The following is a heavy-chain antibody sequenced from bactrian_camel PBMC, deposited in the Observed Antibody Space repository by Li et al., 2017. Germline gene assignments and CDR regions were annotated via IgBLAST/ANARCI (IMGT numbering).Heavy chain of an antibody. Sequence: VQLVESGGGSVQAGGSLELSCAVSQHTLSTICMAWFRQAPGKGREGVATLSRAGGRTDYADSVKGRFAISQDNAKNTVYLQLNSLKAEDTGVYYCAADASTHPQVVAGANCHGQGTQVTVS. J-gene: IGHJ3*01. CDR1: QHTLSTIC. V-gene: IGHV3S31*01. CDR2: LSRAGGRT. D-gene: IGHD6*01.